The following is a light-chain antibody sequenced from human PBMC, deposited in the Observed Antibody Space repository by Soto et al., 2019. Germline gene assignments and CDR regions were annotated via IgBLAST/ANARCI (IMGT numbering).Light chain of an antibody. V-gene: IGKV3-15*01. CDR1: QSVSSN. CDR3: QQYDNWPLT. J-gene: IGKJ5*01. Sequence: EIVMRQSPAALSVSPGERATLSCRASQSVSSNVAWYQHKPGQAPRLLIYGASTRATGVPGRFSGSGSGTEFTLTISSLQSEDFAVYFCQQYDNWPLTFGQGTRLEIK. CDR2: GAS.